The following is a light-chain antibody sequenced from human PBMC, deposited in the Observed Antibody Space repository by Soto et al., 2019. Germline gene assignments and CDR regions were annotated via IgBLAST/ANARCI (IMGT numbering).Light chain of an antibody. V-gene: IGLV2-8*01. Sequence: QSVLTQPPSASGSPGQSVTISCTGTSSDIGGYNYVCWYQQQPGKAPKLMIYEVSKRPSGVPDRFSGSKSGNTASLIVSGLQAEDEADYYCSSYAGSDNVLFGGGTKLTVL. CDR2: EVS. J-gene: IGLJ2*01. CDR1: SSDIGGYNY. CDR3: SSYAGSDNVL.